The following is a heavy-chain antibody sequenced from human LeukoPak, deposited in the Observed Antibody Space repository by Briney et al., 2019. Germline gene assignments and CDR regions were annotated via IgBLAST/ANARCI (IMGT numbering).Heavy chain of an antibody. Sequence: GGSLRLSCAASGFSFSSYWMAWVRQAPGKGLEWVANVKYDGSLKFYGGSVKGRFTISRDNTKNSLYLEMNSLRVDDTALYFCASSHDSSGNDWGQGTMVTVSS. D-gene: IGHD3-22*01. CDR1: GFSFSSYW. CDR3: ASSHDSSGND. CDR2: VKYDGSLK. V-gene: IGHV3-7*01. J-gene: IGHJ4*02.